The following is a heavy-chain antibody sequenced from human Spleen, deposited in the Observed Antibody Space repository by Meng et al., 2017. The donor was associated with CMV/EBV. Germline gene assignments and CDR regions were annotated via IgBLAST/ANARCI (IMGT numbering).Heavy chain of an antibody. CDR1: GYTFTDYY. J-gene: IGHJ4*02. Sequence: ASVKVSCKPSGYTFTDYYIHWVRQAPGQGLEWMGWINPNSGGTNYAQKFQGRATMTRDTSISTAYMELSSLRSDDTAVYYCASGDNGLEYWGQGTLVTVSS. CDR2: INPNSGGT. D-gene: IGHD5-24*01. CDR3: ASGDNGLEY. V-gene: IGHV1-2*02.